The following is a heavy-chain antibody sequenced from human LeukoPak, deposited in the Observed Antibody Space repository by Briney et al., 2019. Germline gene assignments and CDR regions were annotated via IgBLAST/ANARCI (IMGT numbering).Heavy chain of an antibody. Sequence: SETLSLTCAVYGGSFSGYYWSWIRQPPGKGLEWIGEINHSGSTYYNPSLKSRVTISVDTSKNQFSLKLSSVTAADTAVYYCARDPTYYDILTGYYPSYGMDVWGQGTTVTVSS. V-gene: IGHV4-34*01. D-gene: IGHD3-9*01. CDR3: ARDPTYYDILTGYYPSYGMDV. J-gene: IGHJ6*02. CDR1: GGSFSGYY. CDR2: INHSGST.